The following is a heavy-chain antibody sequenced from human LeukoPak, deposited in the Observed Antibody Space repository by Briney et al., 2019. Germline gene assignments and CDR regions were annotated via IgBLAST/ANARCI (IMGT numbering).Heavy chain of an antibody. V-gene: IGHV3-23*01. J-gene: IGHJ5*02. CDR1: GFTFCGFC. D-gene: IGHD2-2*03. CDR3: AKDGYCSSTSCYWSYWFDP. CDR2: MSGSGGST. Sequence: SGRSLRLSCAPSGFTFCGFCMTCVREAPQGRDEWGSAMSGSGGSTYYTASVRGRFPIHRANSKYTQYLQMNSLRADDTAVYYCAKDGYCSSTSCYWSYWFDPWGQGTLVTVSS.